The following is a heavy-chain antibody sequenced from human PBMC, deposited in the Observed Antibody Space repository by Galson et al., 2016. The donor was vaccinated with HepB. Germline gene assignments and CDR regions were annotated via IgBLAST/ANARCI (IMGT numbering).Heavy chain of an antibody. CDR3: ARASGIVGAPTYYGMDV. D-gene: IGHD1-26*01. J-gene: IGHJ6*02. CDR2: IEWDDDK. V-gene: IGHV2-70*01. Sequence: PALVKPTQTLTLTCTFSGFSLTTNGMCVTWIRQSPGKALEWLALIEWDDDKHFSTSLKTRLTISKDTSKNQVVLTMTNMDPVDTGTYYCARASGIVGAPTYYGMDVWGQGTTVTVSS. CDR1: GFSLTTNGMC.